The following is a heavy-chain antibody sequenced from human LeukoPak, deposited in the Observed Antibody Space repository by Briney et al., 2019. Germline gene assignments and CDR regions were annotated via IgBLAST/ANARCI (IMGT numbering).Heavy chain of an antibody. CDR3: AYYDSSGYYPDY. V-gene: IGHV4-34*01. CDR2: INHSGST. Sequence: SETLSLTCAVYGGSFSGYYWSWIRQPPGKGLEWIGEINHSGSTNYNPSLKSRVTISVDTSKNQFPLKLSSVTAADTAVYYCAYYDSSGYYPDYWGQGTLVTVSS. J-gene: IGHJ4*02. D-gene: IGHD3-22*01. CDR1: GGSFSGYY.